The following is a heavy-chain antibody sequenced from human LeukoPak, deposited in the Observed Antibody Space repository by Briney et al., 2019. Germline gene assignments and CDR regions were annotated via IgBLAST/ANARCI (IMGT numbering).Heavy chain of an antibody. V-gene: IGHV1-24*01. CDR2: FDPEDGET. Sequence: GASVKVSCKVSGYTLTELSIHWVRQAPGKGLEWMGGFDPEDGETIYAQKFQGRVTMTEDTSTDTAYMELSSLRSEDTAVYYCATRQWLDTNWFDPWGQGTLVTVSS. J-gene: IGHJ5*02. CDR1: GYTLTELS. CDR3: ATRQWLDTNWFDP. D-gene: IGHD6-19*01.